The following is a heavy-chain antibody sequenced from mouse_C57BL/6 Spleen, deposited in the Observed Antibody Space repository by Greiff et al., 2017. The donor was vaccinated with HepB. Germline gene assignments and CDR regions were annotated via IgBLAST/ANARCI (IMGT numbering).Heavy chain of an antibody. CDR1: GYTFTDYE. CDR2: IDPETGGT. J-gene: IGHJ3*01. CDR3: TRADNINFEGFAY. D-gene: IGHD2-5*01. V-gene: IGHV1-15*01. Sequence: VQLQQSGAELVRPGASVTLSCKASGYTFTDYEMHWVKQTPVHGLEWIGAIDPETGGTAYNQKFKGKAILTADKSSSTAYMELRSLTSEDSAVYYCTRADNINFEGFAYWGQGTLVTVSA.